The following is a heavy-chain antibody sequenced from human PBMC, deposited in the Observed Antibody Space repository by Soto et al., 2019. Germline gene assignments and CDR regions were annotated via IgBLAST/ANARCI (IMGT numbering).Heavy chain of an antibody. CDR1: GLTFTNAW. D-gene: IGHD3-16*01. CDR2: IRTKSDGETT. V-gene: IGHV3-15*01. J-gene: IGHJ4*02. CDR3: VSEMPLLGVFDF. Sequence: GGSLRLSCAASGLTFTNAWMNWVRQAPGKGLEWVGRIRTKSDGETTEYAAPVKGRIAISRDDLRKMLFLEMNSLDSDDSAVYYCVSEMPLLGVFDFWGQGTLVTVSS.